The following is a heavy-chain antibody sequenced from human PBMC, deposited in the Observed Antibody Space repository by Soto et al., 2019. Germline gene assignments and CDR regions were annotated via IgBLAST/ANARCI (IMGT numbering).Heavy chain of an antibody. CDR3: ARTGIPGGYCANGVCYTGFFDY. V-gene: IGHV1-69*13. CDR1: GGTFSSYA. CDR2: IIPIFGTA. Sequence: ASVKVSCKASGGTFSSYAISWVRQAPGQGLEWMGGIIPIFGTANYAQKFQGRVTITADESTSTAYMELSSLRSEDTAVYYCARTGIPGGYCANGVCYTGFFDYWGQGTLVTVSS. D-gene: IGHD2-8*01. J-gene: IGHJ4*02.